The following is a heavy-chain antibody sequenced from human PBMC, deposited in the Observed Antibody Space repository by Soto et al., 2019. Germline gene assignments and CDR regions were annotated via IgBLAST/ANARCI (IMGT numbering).Heavy chain of an antibody. Sequence: QLQLQESGPGLVKPSETLSLTCTVSGGSISSSSFHWGWIRQPPGKGLEWIGSIYYSGSTYYSPSLKGRVTISVDTAKNRFSLKPSSVTAADTAVSYCARRERAAGTDWWFGPWGQGTLVTVSS. CDR3: ARRERAAGTDWWFGP. J-gene: IGHJ5*02. CDR2: IYYSGST. V-gene: IGHV4-39*01. D-gene: IGHD6-13*01. CDR1: GGSISSSSFH.